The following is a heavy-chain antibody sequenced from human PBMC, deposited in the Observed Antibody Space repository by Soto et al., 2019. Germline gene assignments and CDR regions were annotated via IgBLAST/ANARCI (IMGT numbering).Heavy chain of an antibody. V-gene: IGHV3-7*01. J-gene: IGHJ4*02. CDR3: VRELDSGDY. Sequence: EVRLVESGGGLVHPGGSLRLSCVASGFTFSDYWMTWVRQAPGKGLEWLANINKDGAADYYVDSVKGRFTISRDNSKNSLYLQMNSLRAEYTDVYYCVRELDSGDYWGKGTLVTVAS. D-gene: IGHD1-1*01. CDR2: INKDGAAD. CDR1: GFTFSDYW.